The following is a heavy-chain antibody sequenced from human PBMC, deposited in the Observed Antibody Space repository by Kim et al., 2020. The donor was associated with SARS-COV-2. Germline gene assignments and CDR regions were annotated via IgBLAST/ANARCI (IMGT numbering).Heavy chain of an antibody. V-gene: IGHV4-34*01. CDR1: GGSFSGYY. CDR3: ARRWDTAMVKGFRAFDI. D-gene: IGHD5-18*01. J-gene: IGHJ3*02. CDR2: INHSGST. Sequence: SETLSLTCAVYGGSFSGYYWSWIRQPPGKGLEWIGEINHSGSTNYNPSLKSRVTISVDTSKNQFSLKLSSVTAADTAVYYCARRWDTAMVKGFRAFDIWGQGTMVTVSS.